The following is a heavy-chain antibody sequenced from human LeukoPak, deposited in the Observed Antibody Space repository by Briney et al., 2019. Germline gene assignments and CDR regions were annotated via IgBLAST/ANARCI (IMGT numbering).Heavy chain of an antibody. J-gene: IGHJ6*03. V-gene: IGHV3-7*01. CDR3: ARGRGYGHYYYYMDV. D-gene: IGHD5-12*01. CDR1: GFTFSSYW. Sequence: GGSLRLSCAASGFTFSSYWMNWVRQAPGKGLEWVANIKHDGSEKYYVDSVKGRFTISRDNAKNSLYLQVNSLRAEDTAVYYCARGRGYGHYYYYMDVWGKGTTVTVSS. CDR2: IKHDGSEK.